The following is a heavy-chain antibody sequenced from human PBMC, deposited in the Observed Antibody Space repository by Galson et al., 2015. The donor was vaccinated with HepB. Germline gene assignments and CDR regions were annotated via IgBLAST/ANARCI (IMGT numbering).Heavy chain of an antibody. J-gene: IGHJ4*02. CDR3: ARTFYFDY. CDR2: LSSNEKNI. V-gene: IGHV3-30*04. CDR1: GFDVSAFA. Sequence: SLRLSCAASGFDVSAFAMHWVRQTPGKGLEWEAVLSSNEKNIYYADSVRGRFTISRDNSKDTLYLQMNSLRAEDTAVYYCARTFYFDYWGQGTPVTVSS.